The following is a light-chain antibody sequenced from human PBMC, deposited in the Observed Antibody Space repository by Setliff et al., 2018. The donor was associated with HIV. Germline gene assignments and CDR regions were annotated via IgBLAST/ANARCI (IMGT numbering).Light chain of an antibody. J-gene: IGLJ1*01. CDR1: SSDVGGYNY. CDR3: SSYTSSNSYV. Sequence: QSALAQPASVSGSPGQSITISCTGTSSDVGGYNYVSWYQQHPGKAPELVIYDVSNRPSGVSNRFSGSKSGNTASLTISGLQADDEADYYCSSYTSSNSYVFGAGTKVTVL. CDR2: DVS. V-gene: IGLV2-14*03.